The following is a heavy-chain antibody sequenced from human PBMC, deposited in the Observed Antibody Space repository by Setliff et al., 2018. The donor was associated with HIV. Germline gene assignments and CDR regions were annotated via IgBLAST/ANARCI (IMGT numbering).Heavy chain of an antibody. CDR2: ISSSSSTV. J-gene: IGHJ4*02. CDR3: ARYGDYYFDY. Sequence: GGSLRLSCAASGFNFSIYNMNWVRQAPGKGLEWVSYISSSSSTVYYADSVRGRFTISRDNAKTSLYLQMNSLRSEDTAVYYCARYGDYYFDYWGQGTLVTVSS. V-gene: IGHV3-48*01. D-gene: IGHD3-10*01. CDR1: GFNFSIYN.